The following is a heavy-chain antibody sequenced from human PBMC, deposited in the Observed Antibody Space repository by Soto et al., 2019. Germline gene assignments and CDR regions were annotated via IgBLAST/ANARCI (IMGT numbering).Heavy chain of an antibody. CDR2: ISSSSSTI. V-gene: IGHV3-48*01. D-gene: IGHD2-2*01. CDR3: ARGAVPAANRYYYYYYMDV. J-gene: IGHJ6*03. CDR1: GFTFSSYS. Sequence: GGSLRLSCAASGFTFSSYSMNWVRQAPGKGLEWVSYISSSSSTIYSADPVKGRFTISRDNAKNSLYLQMNSLRAEDTAVYYCARGAVPAANRYYYYYYMDVWGKGTTVTVSS.